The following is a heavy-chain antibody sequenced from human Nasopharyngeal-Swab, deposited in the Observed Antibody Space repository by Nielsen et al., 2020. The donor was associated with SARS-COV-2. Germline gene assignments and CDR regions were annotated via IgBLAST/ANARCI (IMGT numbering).Heavy chain of an antibody. CDR2: MNPNSGNT. J-gene: IGHJ6*02. Sequence: ASVKVSCKASGYTFTGYCMHWVRQAPGQGLEWMGWMNPNSGNTGYAQKFQGRVTMTRNTSISTAYMELSSLRSEDTAVYYCARGPWAYGGYVSYYYGMDVWGQGTTVTVSS. D-gene: IGHD5-12*01. CDR1: GYTFTGYC. V-gene: IGHV1-8*02. CDR3: ARGPWAYGGYVSYYYGMDV.